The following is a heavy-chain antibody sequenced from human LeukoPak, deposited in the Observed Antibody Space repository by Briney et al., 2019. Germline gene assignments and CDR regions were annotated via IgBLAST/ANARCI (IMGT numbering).Heavy chain of an antibody. CDR1: GFTVSDAW. Sequence: GGSLRLSCAVSGFTVSDAWMIWVRQTPGKGLEWVGRIKSKTGGGTTDFAAHVKGRFTISRDDSKNTLYLQMDSLKTEDTAIYYCTKTAHLYDSSTWWGRGALVTVSS. V-gene: IGHV3-15*01. J-gene: IGHJ4*02. D-gene: IGHD3-22*01. CDR2: IKSKTGGGTT. CDR3: TKTAHLYDSSTW.